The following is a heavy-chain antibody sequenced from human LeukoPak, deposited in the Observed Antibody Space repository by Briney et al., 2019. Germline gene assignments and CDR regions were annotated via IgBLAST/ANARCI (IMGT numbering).Heavy chain of an antibody. CDR3: AKDSLLIGGYGVRYFDY. CDR1: GLTFSSYG. D-gene: IGHD5-12*01. V-gene: IGHV3-30*02. Sequence: GGSLRLSCAASGLTFSSYGMHWVRQAPGKGLEWVAFIRYDGSNKYYADSVKGRFTISRDNSKNTLYLQMNSLRAEDTAVYYCAKDSLLIGGYGVRYFDYWGQGTLVTVSS. J-gene: IGHJ4*02. CDR2: IRYDGSNK.